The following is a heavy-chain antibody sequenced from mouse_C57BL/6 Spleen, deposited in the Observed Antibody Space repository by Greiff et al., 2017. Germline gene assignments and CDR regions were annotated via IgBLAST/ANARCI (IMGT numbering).Heavy chain of an antibody. Sequence: EVKLEESGGGLVKPGGSLKLSCAASGFTFSSYAMSWVRQTPEKRLEWVATISDGGSYTYYPDNVKGRFTISRDNAKNNLYLQMSHLKSEDTAMYYCAKDIYYDYDGWFACWGQGTLVTVSA. CDR1: GFTFSSYA. CDR2: ISDGGSYT. CDR3: AKDIYYDYDGWFAC. J-gene: IGHJ3*01. D-gene: IGHD2-4*01. V-gene: IGHV5-4*01.